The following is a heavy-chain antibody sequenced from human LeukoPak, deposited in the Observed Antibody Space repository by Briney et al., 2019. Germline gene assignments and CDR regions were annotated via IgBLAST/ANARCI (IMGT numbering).Heavy chain of an antibody. CDR1: GFTFSSYG. V-gene: IGHV3-30*03. Sequence: PGRSLRLSCAASGFTFSSYGMHWVRQAPGKGLEWVAVISYDGSNKYYADSVKGRFTISRDNSKNTLYLQMNSLRAEDTAVYYCARIWGSYRSGFDYWGQGTLVTVSS. D-gene: IGHD3-16*02. J-gene: IGHJ4*02. CDR2: ISYDGSNK. CDR3: ARIWGSYRSGFDY.